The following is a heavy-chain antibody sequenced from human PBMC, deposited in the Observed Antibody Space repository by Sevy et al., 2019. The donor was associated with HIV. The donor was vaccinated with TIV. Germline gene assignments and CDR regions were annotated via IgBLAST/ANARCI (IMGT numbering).Heavy chain of an antibody. CDR2: IKQDGSQK. D-gene: IGHD6-19*01. CDR1: GITFSESL. CDR3: ARVFSGSAPGFDY. Sequence: GGSPRLSCASSGITFSESLMSWVRQAPGKGLEWVASIKQDGSQKYYVDSVKGRFSISRDNAKNSLYLQMNSLRGDDTALYYCARVFSGSAPGFDYWGQGTLVTVSS. J-gene: IGHJ4*02. V-gene: IGHV3-7*01.